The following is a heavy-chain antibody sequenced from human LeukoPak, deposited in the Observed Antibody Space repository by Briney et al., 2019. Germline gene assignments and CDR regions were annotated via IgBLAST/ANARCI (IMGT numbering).Heavy chain of an antibody. D-gene: IGHD6-13*01. J-gene: IGHJ3*02. CDR1: GCTFSTYS. CDR3: ARVTPYSSTWYSAFDI. Sequence: GGSLRLSCAASGCTFSTYSMNWVRRAPGKGLEWVPSISSSSSYIYYADSVKGRFTISRDNAKNSLYLQMNSLRAEDTAVYYCARVTPYSSTWYSAFDIWGQGTMVTVSS. V-gene: IGHV3-21*01. CDR2: ISSSSSYI.